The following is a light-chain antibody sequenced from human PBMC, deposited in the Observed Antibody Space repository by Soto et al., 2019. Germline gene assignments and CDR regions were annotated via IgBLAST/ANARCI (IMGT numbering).Light chain of an antibody. CDR1: QSINDY. J-gene: IGKJ5*01. CDR3: QQTYITPFT. Sequence: DIQMTQYPSSLSASVGDRVTITCRASQSINDYLNWYQQKPGKAPKLLIYAASSLQSGVPSRFSASGSGTDVTLTISRLQPEDFATYLCQQTYITPFTFGRGTRLEIK. CDR2: AAS. V-gene: IGKV1-39*01.